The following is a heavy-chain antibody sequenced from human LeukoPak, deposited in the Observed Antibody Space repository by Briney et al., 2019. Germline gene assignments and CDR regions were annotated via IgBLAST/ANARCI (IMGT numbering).Heavy chain of an antibody. V-gene: IGHV3-11*04. CDR2: ISSSGNTI. Sequence: GGSLRLSCAASGFTFSDYYMSWIRQAPGKGLEWVSYISSSGNTIYYADSVKGRFTISRDNAKNSLYLQMNSLRAEDTAVYYCARGPYYYDSSPDDYWGQGTLVTVSS. D-gene: IGHD3-22*01. J-gene: IGHJ4*02. CDR1: GFTFSDYY. CDR3: ARGPYYYDSSPDDY.